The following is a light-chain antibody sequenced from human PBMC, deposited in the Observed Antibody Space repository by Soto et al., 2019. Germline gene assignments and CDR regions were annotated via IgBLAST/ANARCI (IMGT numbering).Light chain of an antibody. CDR1: SSDVGGYNY. CDR3: CSYAGSRTFV. J-gene: IGLJ2*01. CDR2: EVS. Sequence: QSALTQPASVSGSLGQSITISCTGTSSDVGGYNYVSWYQQHPGKAPKLMIYEVSKRPSGISHRFSGSKSDNTASLTISGLRAEDEAHYHCCSYAGSRTFVFGGGTKLTVL. V-gene: IGLV2-23*02.